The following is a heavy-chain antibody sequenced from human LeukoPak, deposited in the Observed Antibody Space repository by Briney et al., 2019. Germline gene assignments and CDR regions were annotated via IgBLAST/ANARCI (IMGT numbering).Heavy chain of an antibody. D-gene: IGHD5-12*01. Sequence: NPSETLSLTCTISGGSISSTSYYWGWIRQPPGKGLEWIGSIYYTGSTYYNPSLKSRVTVSVDTSKNQFSLKLTSVTAADTAVYYCARPGYNGYEPYYGLDVWGQGTTVTVSS. J-gene: IGHJ6*02. CDR1: GGSISSTSYY. V-gene: IGHV4-39*01. CDR3: ARPGYNGYEPYYGLDV. CDR2: IYYTGST.